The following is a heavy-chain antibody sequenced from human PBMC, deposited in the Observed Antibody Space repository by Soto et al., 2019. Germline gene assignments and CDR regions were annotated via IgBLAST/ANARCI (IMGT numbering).Heavy chain of an antibody. D-gene: IGHD3-22*01. V-gene: IGHV1-69*06. CDR2: IIPIFGTA. J-gene: IGHJ6*02. CDR1: GGTFSSYA. CDR3: AGHYPMIVVVIPWDYYGMDV. Sequence: SVKVSCKASGGTFSSYAISWVRQAPGQGLEWMGGIIPIFGTANYAQKFQGRVTITADKSTSTAYMELRSLRSEDTALYYCAGHYPMIVVVIPWDYYGMDVWGQGTTVTVSS.